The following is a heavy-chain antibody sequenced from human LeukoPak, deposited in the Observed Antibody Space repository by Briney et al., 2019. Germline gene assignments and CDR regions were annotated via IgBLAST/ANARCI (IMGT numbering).Heavy chain of an antibody. CDR2: IKQDGSEK. CDR1: GFTFSSYW. V-gene: IGHV3-7*03. Sequence: GGSLRLSCAASGFTFSSYWMSWVRQAPGKGLEWVANIKQDGSEKYYVDSVEGRFTISRDNSKNTLYLQMNSLRAEDTAVYYCAKDPSWVFDPWGQGTLVTVSS. D-gene: IGHD2-2*01. J-gene: IGHJ5*02. CDR3: AKDPSWVFDP.